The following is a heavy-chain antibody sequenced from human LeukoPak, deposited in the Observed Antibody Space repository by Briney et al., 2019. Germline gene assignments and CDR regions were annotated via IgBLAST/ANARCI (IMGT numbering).Heavy chain of an antibody. CDR2: IASKTNGGAT. Sequence: PGGSLRLSCSASGLTVTNAWMNWVRQAPGEGLDWVGRIASKTNGGATDYAAPVKGRFTISRDDSKNTLNLQMNSLKTEDTAVYYCTTGIRGDWGQGTLVTVSS. CDR1: GLTVTNAW. D-gene: IGHD3-10*01. J-gene: IGHJ4*02. CDR3: TTGIRGD. V-gene: IGHV3-15*07.